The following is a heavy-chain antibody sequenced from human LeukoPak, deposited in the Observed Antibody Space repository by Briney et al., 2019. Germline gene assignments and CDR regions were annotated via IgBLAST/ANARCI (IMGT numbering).Heavy chain of an antibody. CDR3: ARDTLGYSSGSAYYYMDV. CDR2: TIPIFGTT. CDR1: GYTFTGYH. J-gene: IGHJ6*03. D-gene: IGHD5-18*01. V-gene: IGHV1-69*06. Sequence: ASVKVSCKASGYTFTGYHMHWVRQAPGQGLEWMGGTIPIFGTTNYAQKFQGRVTITADKSTNITYMELTSLKSEETAVYYCARDTLGYSSGSAYYYMDVLGKGTTVSVSS.